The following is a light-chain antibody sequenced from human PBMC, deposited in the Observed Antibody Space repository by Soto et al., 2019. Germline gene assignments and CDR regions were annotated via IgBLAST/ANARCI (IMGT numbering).Light chain of an antibody. Sequence: EIVLTQSPGPLSLSPGEIATLSCRASQSVSSSYLAWYQQKTGQAPRLRIYGASSRATGIPDRFSGGGSGTDFSLTISRLEPYDFAVYYCQQYGSSPYTFGQGIKLEIK. CDR1: QSVSSSY. CDR2: GAS. J-gene: IGKJ2*01. V-gene: IGKV3-20*01. CDR3: QQYGSSPYT.